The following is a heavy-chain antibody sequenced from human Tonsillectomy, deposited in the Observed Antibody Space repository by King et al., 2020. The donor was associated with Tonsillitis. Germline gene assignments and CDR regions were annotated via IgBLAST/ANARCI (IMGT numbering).Heavy chain of an antibody. CDR2: IYRGCST. CDR3: ARDGRGYGDYLDY. J-gene: IGHJ4*02. D-gene: IGHD4-17*01. V-gene: IGHV3-66*01. Sequence: VQLVESGGGLVQPGGSLRLSCAASGFTVSSNYMSWVRQAPGKGLEWVSVIYRGCSTYYADSVKGRFTISRDNSKNKLYLQMNSLRAEDTAVYYCARDGRGYGDYLDYWGQGTLVTVSS. CDR1: GFTVSSNY.